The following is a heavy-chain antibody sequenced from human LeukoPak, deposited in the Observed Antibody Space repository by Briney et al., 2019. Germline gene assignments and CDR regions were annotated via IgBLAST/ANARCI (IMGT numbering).Heavy chain of an antibody. D-gene: IGHD3-3*02. CDR2: INHSGNT. CDR3: ARGQAVADIFGGVFDY. Sequence: SETLSLTCAVYGGPFTGYSSGWIRQPLGKGLEWIGEINHSGNTNYNPSLKSRVTISVDTSRKQFSLKLSSVTAADTSVYCCARGQAVADIFGGVFDYWGQGTLVTVSS. V-gene: IGHV4-34*01. CDR1: GGPFTGYS. J-gene: IGHJ4*02.